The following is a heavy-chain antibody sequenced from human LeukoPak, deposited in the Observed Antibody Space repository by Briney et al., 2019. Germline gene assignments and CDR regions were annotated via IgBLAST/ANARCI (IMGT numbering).Heavy chain of an antibody. J-gene: IGHJ4*02. CDR2: ISGSGGTI. V-gene: IGHV3-48*03. D-gene: IGHD3-22*01. Sequence: GGSLRLSCAASGFTLSSYEMNWVRQTPGKGLEWVSYISGSGGTIYYTASVEGRFTISRDNAKNSLYLQMNSLRAEDTAVYYCARDKYYDSSDYWGQGTLVTVSS. CDR1: GFTLSSYE. CDR3: ARDKYYDSSDY.